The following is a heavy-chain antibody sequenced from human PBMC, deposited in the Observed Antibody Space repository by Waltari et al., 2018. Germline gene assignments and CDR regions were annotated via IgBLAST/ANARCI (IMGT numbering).Heavy chain of an antibody. V-gene: IGHV1-69*08. CDR2: IIPIFGTE. D-gene: IGHD1-1*01. CDR3: ARERPPGTTGTWADY. J-gene: IGHJ4*02. CDR1: GGTFSRYG. Sequence: QVQLVQSGAEVKKPGSSVKVSCKASGGTFSRYGFRWVRQAPGQGLEWMGRIIPIFGTENYAQKFQGRVTITADKSTRTAYMELSSLRSEDTAVYYCARERPPGTTGTWADYWGQGTLVTVSS.